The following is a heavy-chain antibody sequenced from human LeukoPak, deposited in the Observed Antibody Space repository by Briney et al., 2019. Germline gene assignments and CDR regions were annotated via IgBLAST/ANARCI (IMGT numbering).Heavy chain of an antibody. Sequence: PSETLSLTCTVSGGSISSGYYWGWIRQPPGKGLEWIGSIYHSGSTYYNPSLKSRVTISVDTSKNQFSLKLSSVTAADTAVYYCARDLVVVPAAILGDGMDVWGKGTTVTVSS. CDR1: GGSISSGYY. D-gene: IGHD2-2*01. CDR3: ARDLVVVPAAILGDGMDV. CDR2: IYHSGST. V-gene: IGHV4-38-2*02. J-gene: IGHJ6*04.